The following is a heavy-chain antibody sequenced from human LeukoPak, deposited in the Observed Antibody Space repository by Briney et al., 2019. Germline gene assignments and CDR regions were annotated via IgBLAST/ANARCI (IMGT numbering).Heavy chain of an antibody. D-gene: IGHD6-13*01. CDR1: GYTFTSYG. J-gene: IGHJ6*02. Sequence: ASVKVSCKASGYTFTSYGISWVRQAPGQGPEWMGWISAYNGNTNYAQKLQGRVTITRDTSIDTAFMELSSLRPDDTAVYYCARGGSSSSYYNNYGMDVWGQGTTITVSS. CDR2: ISAYNGNT. V-gene: IGHV1-18*01. CDR3: ARGGSSSSYYNNYGMDV.